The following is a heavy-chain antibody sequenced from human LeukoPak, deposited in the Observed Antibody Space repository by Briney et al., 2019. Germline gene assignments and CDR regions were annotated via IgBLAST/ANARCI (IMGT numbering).Heavy chain of an antibody. CDR2: IIPTLDIT. J-gene: IGHJ5*02. Sequence: SVKVSCKASGGTFSSYGISWVRQAPGQGLEWMGRIIPTLDITNNAQKFQGRLTITADKSTSTAYMELSSLRSEDTAVYYCARCHYDIFSGAWFDPWGQGTLVTVSS. V-gene: IGHV1-69*04. CDR3: ARCHYDIFSGAWFDP. D-gene: IGHD3-9*01. CDR1: GGTFSSYG.